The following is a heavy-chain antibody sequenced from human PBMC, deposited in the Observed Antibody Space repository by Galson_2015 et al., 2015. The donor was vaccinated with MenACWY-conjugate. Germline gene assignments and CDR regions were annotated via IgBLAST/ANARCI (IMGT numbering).Heavy chain of an antibody. CDR1: GYTFTSYY. CDR3: AFAYGSEVQQYYGMDV. D-gene: IGHD3-10*01. Sequence: SVKVSCKASGYTFTSYYMHWVRQAPGQGLEWMGIINPSGGSTSYAQKFQGRVTMTRDTSTSTVYMELSSLRSEDTAVYYCAFAYGSEVQQYYGMDVWGQGTTVTVSS. J-gene: IGHJ6*02. V-gene: IGHV1-46*01. CDR2: INPSGGST.